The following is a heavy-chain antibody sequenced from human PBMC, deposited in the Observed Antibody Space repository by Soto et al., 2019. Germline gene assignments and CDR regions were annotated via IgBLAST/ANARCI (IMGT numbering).Heavy chain of an antibody. V-gene: IGHV4-34*01. Sequence: QVQLQQWGAGLLKPSETLSLTCAVYGGSFSGYYWSWIRQPPGKGLEWIGEINHSGSTNYNPSLKSRVTISVDTSKNQFSLKLSSVTAADTAVYYCARGGVTMIVVVSKRFDYWGQGTLVTVSS. CDR2: INHSGST. CDR3: ARGGVTMIVVVSKRFDY. D-gene: IGHD3-22*01. CDR1: GGSFSGYY. J-gene: IGHJ4*02.